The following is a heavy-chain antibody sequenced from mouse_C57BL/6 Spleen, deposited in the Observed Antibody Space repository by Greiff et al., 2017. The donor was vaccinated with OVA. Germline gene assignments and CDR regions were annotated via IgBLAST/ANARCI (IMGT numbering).Heavy chain of an antibody. D-gene: IGHD3-3*01. V-gene: IGHV5-6*01. CDR1: GFTFSSYG. CDR2: ISSGGSYT. CDR3: ARQGTEAFDY. Sequence: EVQLQESGGDLVKPGGSLKLSCAASGFTFSSYGMSWVRQTPDKRLEWVATISSGGSYTYYPDSVKGRFTISRDNAKNTLYLQMSSLKSEDTAMYYCARQGTEAFDYWGQGTTLTVSS. J-gene: IGHJ2*01.